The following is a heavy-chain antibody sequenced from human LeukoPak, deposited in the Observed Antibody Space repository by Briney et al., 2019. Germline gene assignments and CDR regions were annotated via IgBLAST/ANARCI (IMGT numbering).Heavy chain of an antibody. J-gene: IGHJ4*02. CDR1: GGSISSGGYS. CDR2: IYHSGST. D-gene: IGHD3-22*01. Sequence: PSQTLSLTCAVSGGSISSGGYSWSWIRQPPGKGLEWIGYIYHSGSTYYNPSLKSRVTISVDRSKNQFSLKLSSVTAADTAVYYCARGENYYDSSGYSDVPYYFDYWGQGTLVTVSS. CDR3: ARGENYYDSSGYSDVPYYFDY. V-gene: IGHV4-30-2*01.